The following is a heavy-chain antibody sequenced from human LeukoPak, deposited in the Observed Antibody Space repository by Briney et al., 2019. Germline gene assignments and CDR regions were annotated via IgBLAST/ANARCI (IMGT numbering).Heavy chain of an antibody. CDR3: AGNTAMVISSEYYFDY. V-gene: IGHV4-61*05. CDR2: IYYSGST. J-gene: IGHJ4*02. Sequence: SETLSLTCTVSGGSISSSSYYWGWIRQPPGKGLEWIGYIYYSGSTNYNPSLKSRVTISVDTSKNQFSLKLSSVTAADTAVYYCAGNTAMVISSEYYFDYWGQGTLVTVSS. D-gene: IGHD5-18*01. CDR1: GGSISSSSYY.